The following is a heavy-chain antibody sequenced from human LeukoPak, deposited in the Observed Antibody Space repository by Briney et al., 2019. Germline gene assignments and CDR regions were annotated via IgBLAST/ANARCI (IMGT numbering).Heavy chain of an antibody. CDR2: ISYSGTT. D-gene: IGHD6-6*01. CDR1: GGSISSYY. J-gene: IGHJ4*02. CDR3: ARAGQFISARPITFDY. Sequence: PSETLSLTCTVSGGSISSYYWSWIRQPPGKGLEWIGYISYSGTTNYNPSLKSRVTISVAPSKYQFSLKLRSVTAPDTAVYYCARAGQFISARPITFDYWGQGSLVTVSS. V-gene: IGHV4-59*01.